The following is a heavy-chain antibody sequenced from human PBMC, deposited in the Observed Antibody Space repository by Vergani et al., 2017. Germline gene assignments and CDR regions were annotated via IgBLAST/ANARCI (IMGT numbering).Heavy chain of an antibody. V-gene: IGHV4-59*01. CDR2: MYHNGNT. J-gene: IGHJ5*02. Sequence: QVQLQESGPRLVKTSETLSLTCTVSGGSFSNYYWSWIRQPPGKGLEWIGYMYHNGNTNKNPSLQSRITMSVDTSKNQFSLKLSSVTAADTAVYYCARDKEYNYYVSGSPNWFDTWGQGTLVTVSS. CDR3: ARDKEYNYYVSGSPNWFDT. D-gene: IGHD3-10*01. CDR1: GGSFSNYY.